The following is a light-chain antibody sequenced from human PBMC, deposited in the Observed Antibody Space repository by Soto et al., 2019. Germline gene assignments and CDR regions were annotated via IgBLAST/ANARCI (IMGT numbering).Light chain of an antibody. CDR2: GAS. CDR1: QSVSTN. J-gene: IGKJ5*01. Sequence: VMTKSPVTLSVSPGARATFFCRASQSVSTNLAWYQHTPGQAPRLLMYGASTRATGIPDRFSGSGSGTECSLTISSLQSEDVAVDYCQQYSKWPITGGQGQRLEIK. V-gene: IGKV3-15*01. CDR3: QQYSKWPIT.